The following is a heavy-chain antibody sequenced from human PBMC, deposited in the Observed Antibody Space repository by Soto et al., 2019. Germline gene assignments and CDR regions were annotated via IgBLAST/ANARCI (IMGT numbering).Heavy chain of an antibody. CDR2: IYPGDSDT. V-gene: IGHV5-51*01. CDR3: ARWSNSSSWYLYGMDV. D-gene: IGHD6-13*01. J-gene: IGHJ6*02. CDR1: GYSFTSYW. Sequence: GESLKISCKGSGYSFTSYWIGWVRQMPGKGLEWMGIIYPGDSDTRYSPSFQGQVTISADKSISTAYLQWSSLKASDTAMYYCARWSNSSSWYLYGMDVWGQGTTVTVSS.